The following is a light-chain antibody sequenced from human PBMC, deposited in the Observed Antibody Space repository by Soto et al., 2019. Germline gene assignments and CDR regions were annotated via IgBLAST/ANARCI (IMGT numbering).Light chain of an antibody. V-gene: IGKV3-20*01. CDR2: DAS. J-gene: IGKJ1*01. CDR1: QSVSSNF. Sequence: EIVLTQSPGTLSLSPGERATLSCRASQSVSSNFLAWYQQKPGQAPRLLIYDASNRATGIPDRFSGSGSGTDFTLTISRLEPEDFAVYYCQQFGSSPRTF. CDR3: QQFGSSPRT.